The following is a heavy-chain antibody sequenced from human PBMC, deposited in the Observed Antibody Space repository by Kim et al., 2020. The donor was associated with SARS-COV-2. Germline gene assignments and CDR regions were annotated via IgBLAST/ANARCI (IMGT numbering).Heavy chain of an antibody. Sequence: PGKGLEWIGEIYYTESTNYYPSLKSRVAISVDTSKNQFSLKLSSVTAADTAVYYCARNYGYGSGSFYSYWGQGILVTVSS. CDR3: ARNYGYGSGSFYSY. V-gene: IGHV4-59*08. J-gene: IGHJ4*02. CDR2: IYYTEST. D-gene: IGHD3-10*01.